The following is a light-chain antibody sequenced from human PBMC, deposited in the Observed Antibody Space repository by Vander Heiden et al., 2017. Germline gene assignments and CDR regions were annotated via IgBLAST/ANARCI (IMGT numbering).Light chain of an antibody. CDR3: QQYYSTPS. J-gene: IGKJ2*01. V-gene: IGKV4-1*01. CDR2: WAS. Sequence: DIVMTQSPDSLDVSRGERATISCKSSQSVLYSSNNKNYLAWYQQKPGQPPKLLIYWASTRESGVPDRYSGNGSGADFTLTISSLQAEDVAVYYCQQYYSTPSFGQGTKLEIK. CDR1: QSVLYSSNNKNY.